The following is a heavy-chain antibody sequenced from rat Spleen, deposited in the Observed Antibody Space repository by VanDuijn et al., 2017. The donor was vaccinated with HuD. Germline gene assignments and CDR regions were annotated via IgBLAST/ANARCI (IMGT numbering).Heavy chain of an antibody. Sequence: EVQLVETGGGLVQPGRSLKLSCVASGFTFSGYAMAWVRQAPKKGLEWVATINYDGSSTYYRDSVKGRFTVSRDNAKSTLYLQMDSLRSEDTATYYCARRELARALGHWGQGVMVTVSS. D-gene: IGHD5-1*01. CDR2: INYDGSST. V-gene: IGHV5-17*01. CDR1: GFTFSGYA. J-gene: IGHJ2*01. CDR3: ARRELARALGH.